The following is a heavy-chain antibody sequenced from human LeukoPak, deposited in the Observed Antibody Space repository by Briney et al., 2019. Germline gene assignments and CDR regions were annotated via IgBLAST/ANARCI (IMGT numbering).Heavy chain of an antibody. D-gene: IGHD3-10*01. CDR2: ISSSGSTI. CDR3: ARDLRYYGSGSEDMDV. J-gene: IGHJ6*02. V-gene: IGHV3-48*03. CDR1: GFTLSSYE. Sequence: GGSLRLSCAASGFTLSSYEMNWVRQAPGKGLEWVSYISSSGSTIYYADSVKDRFTISRDNAKNSLYLQMNSLRAEDTAVYYCARDLRYYGSGSEDMDVWGQGTTVTVSS.